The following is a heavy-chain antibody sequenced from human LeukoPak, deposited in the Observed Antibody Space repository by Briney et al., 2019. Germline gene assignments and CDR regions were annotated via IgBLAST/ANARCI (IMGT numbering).Heavy chain of an antibody. J-gene: IGHJ6*03. Sequence: SETLSLTCTVSGGSIGSSSYYWGWIRQPPGKGLEWIGSIYYSGSTYYNPSLKSRVTISVDTSKNQFSLKLSSVTAADTAVYYCARSTSHEYYYYYMDVWGKGTTVTVSS. CDR2: IYYSGST. CDR3: ARSTSHEYYYYYMDV. V-gene: IGHV4-39*01. CDR1: GGSIGSSSYY.